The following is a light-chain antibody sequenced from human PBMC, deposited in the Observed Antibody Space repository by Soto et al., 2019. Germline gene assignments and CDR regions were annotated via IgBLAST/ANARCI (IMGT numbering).Light chain of an antibody. CDR3: MQGTQRPPYT. Sequence: DVVLTQSPLSLPVTLGQSASISCRSRQSLVYSDGNTYLSWFHQRPGQSPRRLIYQVSVRAPGGPDGFIGRGSGAGVALRISRVEAEDVGVYYCMQGTQRPPYTFGQGTKLEI. J-gene: IGKJ2*01. CDR1: QSLVYSDGNTY. V-gene: IGKV2-30*01. CDR2: QVS.